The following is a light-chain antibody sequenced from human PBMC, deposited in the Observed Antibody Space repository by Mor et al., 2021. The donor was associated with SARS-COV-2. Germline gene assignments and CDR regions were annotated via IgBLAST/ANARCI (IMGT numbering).Light chain of an antibody. CDR3: QQSYTSPALT. CDR2: DGS. CDR1: ESVSTY. J-gene: IGKJ4*01. V-gene: IGKV3-11*01. Sequence: ESVSTYLASYQQKPGQAPRLLVYDGSNRAPGTPARFSGSGSGTDFTLTISSLRPEDFATYYCQQSYTSPALTFGGGTKVE.